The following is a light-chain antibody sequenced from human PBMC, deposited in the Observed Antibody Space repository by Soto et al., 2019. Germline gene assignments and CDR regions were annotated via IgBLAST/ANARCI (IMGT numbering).Light chain of an antibody. J-gene: IGKJ1*01. V-gene: IGKV4-1*01. CDR3: QQYYRPWT. CDR2: WAS. Sequence: DIVMTQSPDSLAVSLGERATINCKSSQSVLYSSNNKNCLAWYQQKPGQPPKLLIYWASTRESGVPDRFSGCGSGTDFTLTISSLQAEDVAVYYCQQYYRPWTFGQGTKVEIK. CDR1: QSVLYSSNNKNC.